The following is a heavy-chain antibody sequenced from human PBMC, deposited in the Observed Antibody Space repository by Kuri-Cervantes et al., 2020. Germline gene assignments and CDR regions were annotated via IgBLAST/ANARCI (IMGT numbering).Heavy chain of an antibody. V-gene: IGHV3-7*01. Sequence: GESLKISCAAPGFTFSRYWMSWVRQAPGKGLEWVTSIKQDGGQKYYLDSVKGRFTISKDNARNSLYLQMSSLRAEDTAVYYCAKDAYDYIWGGYPNTDAFDIWGQGTMVTVSS. CDR3: AKDAYDYIWGGYPNTDAFDI. J-gene: IGHJ3*02. CDR1: GFTFSRYW. CDR2: IKQDGGQK. D-gene: IGHD3-16*02.